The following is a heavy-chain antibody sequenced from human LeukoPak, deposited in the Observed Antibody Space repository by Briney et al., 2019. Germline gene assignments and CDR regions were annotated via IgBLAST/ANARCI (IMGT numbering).Heavy chain of an antibody. CDR1: GGTFSSYA. J-gene: IGHJ4*02. Sequence: SVKVSCKASGGTFSSYAISWVRQAPGQGLEWMGGIIPILGTANYAQKFQGRVTITADETTSTAYMELSSLRSEDTAVYYCARDLSRDGYNYGETFFDYWGQGTLVTVSS. V-gene: IGHV1-69*13. CDR3: ARDLSRDGYNYGETFFDY. CDR2: IIPILGTA. D-gene: IGHD5-24*01.